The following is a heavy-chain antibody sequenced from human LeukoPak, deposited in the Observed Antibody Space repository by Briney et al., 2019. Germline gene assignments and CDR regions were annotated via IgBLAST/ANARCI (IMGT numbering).Heavy chain of an antibody. J-gene: IGHJ5*02. V-gene: IGHV4-59*08. CDR2: IYYSGST. CDR1: GGPISSSYY. D-gene: IGHD1-1*01. Sequence: PSETLSLTCTVSGGPISSSYYWSWIRQPPGKGLEWIGYIYYSGSTNYNPSLKCRVTISVDTSKNQFSLKLSSVTAADTAVYYCARHENWKDPWFDPWGQGTLVTVSS. CDR3: ARHENWKDPWFDP.